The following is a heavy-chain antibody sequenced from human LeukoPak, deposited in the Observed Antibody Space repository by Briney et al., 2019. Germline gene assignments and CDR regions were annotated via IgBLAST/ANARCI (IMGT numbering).Heavy chain of an antibody. CDR2: ISYDGSNK. CDR1: GFTFSSYG. D-gene: IGHD6-19*01. V-gene: IGHV3-30*03. J-gene: IGHJ4*02. CDR3: VYSSGWYS. Sequence: GGSLRLSCAASGFTFSSYGMHWVRQAPGKGLEWVAVISYDGSNKYYADSVKGRFTISRDNSKNTLYLQMNSLRAGDTAVYYCVYSSGWYSWGQGTLVTVSS.